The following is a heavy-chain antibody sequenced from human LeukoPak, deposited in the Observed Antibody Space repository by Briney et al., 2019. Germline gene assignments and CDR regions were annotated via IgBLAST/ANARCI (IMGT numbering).Heavy chain of an antibody. Sequence: SETLSLTCTVSGGSVDSGSYYWSWTRQPPGKGLEWIGYIHYSGSTNYNPSLKSRVTISVDTSKNQFSLKLSSVTAADTAVYYCARDPYYGSGSSWFDPWGQGTLVTVSS. CDR2: IHYSGST. CDR1: GGSVDSGSYY. D-gene: IGHD3-10*01. V-gene: IGHV4-61*01. CDR3: ARDPYYGSGSSWFDP. J-gene: IGHJ5*02.